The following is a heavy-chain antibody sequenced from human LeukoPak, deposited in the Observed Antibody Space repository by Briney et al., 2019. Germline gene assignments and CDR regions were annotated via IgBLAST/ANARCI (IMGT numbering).Heavy chain of an antibody. CDR2: INAGNGNT. Sequence: ASVKVSCKASGYTFTSYAMHWVRQAPGQRLEWMGWINAGNGNTKYSQKFQGRVTITRDTSASTAYMELSSLRSEDTAVYYCVRVLRSGMATLVSLGYWGQGTLVTVSS. V-gene: IGHV1-3*01. CDR1: GYTFTSYA. J-gene: IGHJ4*02. D-gene: IGHD5-24*01. CDR3: VRVLRSGMATLVSLGY.